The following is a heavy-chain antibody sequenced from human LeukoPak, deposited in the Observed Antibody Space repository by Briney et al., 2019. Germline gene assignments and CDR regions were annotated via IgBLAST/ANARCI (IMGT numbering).Heavy chain of an antibody. D-gene: IGHD4-17*01. CDR3: ARAQGYGDCDY. V-gene: IGHV1-46*01. CDR2: INPSGGNT. CDR1: GYTFTDYY. Sequence: ASVKVSCKASGYTFTDYYIHWVPQSPGQRLEWMGIINPSGGNTKYAEKFQARVTMTRDTSTSTVYMDLSSLRSEDTAVYYCARAQGYGDCDYWGQGTLVTVSS. J-gene: IGHJ4*02.